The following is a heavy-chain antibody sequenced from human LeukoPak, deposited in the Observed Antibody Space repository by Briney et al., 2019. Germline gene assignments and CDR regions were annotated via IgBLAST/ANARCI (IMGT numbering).Heavy chain of an antibody. CDR2: ISFDGSHK. D-gene: IGHD6-13*01. Sequence: PGTSLRLSCAASGFTFSNYGIHWVRQAPGKGLEWVALISFDGSHKYYPDPVKGRFTISRDDCKNTLYLQMNSLRAEDTAVYFCAKDRSSTWSLDYWGQGTLVTVSS. CDR3: AKDRSSTWSLDY. CDR1: GFTFSNYG. J-gene: IGHJ4*02. V-gene: IGHV3-30*18.